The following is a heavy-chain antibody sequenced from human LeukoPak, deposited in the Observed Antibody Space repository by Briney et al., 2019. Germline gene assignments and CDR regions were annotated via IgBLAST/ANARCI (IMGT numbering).Heavy chain of an antibody. D-gene: IGHD3-10*01. CDR1: GFTFSSYE. CDR2: ISSSGSTI. J-gene: IGHJ4*02. Sequence: PGGSLRLSCAASGFTFSSYEMNWVRQAPGKGLQWVSYISSSGSTIYYADSVKGRFTISRDNAKNSLSLQMNSLRAEDTAVYYCAREGMVRGVFDYWGQGTLVTVSS. CDR3: AREGMVRGVFDY. V-gene: IGHV3-48*03.